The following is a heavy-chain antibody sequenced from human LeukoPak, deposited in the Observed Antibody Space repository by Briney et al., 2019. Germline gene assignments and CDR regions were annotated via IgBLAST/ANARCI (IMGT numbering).Heavy chain of an antibody. CDR3: ARGIAARRNYYYYMDV. CDR2: INHSGST. Sequence: SETLSLTCAVYGGSFSGYYWSWIRQPPGRGLERIGEINHSGSTNYNPSLKSRVTISVDTSKNQFSLELSSVTAADTAVYYCARGIAARRNYYYYMDVWGKGTTVTVSS. CDR1: GGSFSGYY. V-gene: IGHV4-34*01. J-gene: IGHJ6*03. D-gene: IGHD6-6*01.